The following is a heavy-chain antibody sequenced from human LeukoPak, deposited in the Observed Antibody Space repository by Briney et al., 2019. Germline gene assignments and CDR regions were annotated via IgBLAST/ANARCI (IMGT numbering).Heavy chain of an antibody. CDR2: MNPNNGNT. CDR1: GYTFTSYD. J-gene: IGHJ6*02. V-gene: IGHV1-8*01. Sequence: ASVKVSCTASGYTFTSYDINWVRQATGQGLEWLGWMNPNNGNTGYAQKFQGRVTMTRNTSISTAYMELSSLRSEDTAVYYCATGEGYYYGMDVWGQGTTVTVSS. CDR3: ATGEGYYYGMDV.